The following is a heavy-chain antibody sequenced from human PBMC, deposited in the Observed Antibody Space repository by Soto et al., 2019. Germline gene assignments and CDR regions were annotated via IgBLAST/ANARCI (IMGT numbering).Heavy chain of an antibody. CDR1: SGSISSSNW. D-gene: IGHD4-17*01. CDR3: ARAIGDYAQWFDP. Sequence: SETLSLTCAVSSGSISSSNWWSWVRQPPGKGLEWIGEIYHSGSTNYNPSLKSRVTISVDKPKNQFSLKLSSVTAADTAVYYCARAIGDYAQWFDPWGQGTLVTVSS. V-gene: IGHV4-4*02. CDR2: IYHSGST. J-gene: IGHJ5*02.